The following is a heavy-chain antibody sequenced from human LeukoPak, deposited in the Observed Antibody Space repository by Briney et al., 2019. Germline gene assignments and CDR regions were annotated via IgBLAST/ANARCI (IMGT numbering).Heavy chain of an antibody. CDR3: ARDKNPKNFYGMDV. CDR2: INPNSGGT. V-gene: IGHV1-2*02. CDR1: GYTFTGYY. Sequence: GASVKVPCKASGYTFTGYYMHWVRQAPGQGLEWMGWINPNSGGTNYAQKFQGRVTMTRDTSISTAYMELSRLRSDDTAVYYCARDKNPKNFYGMDVWGQGTTVTVSS. J-gene: IGHJ6*02.